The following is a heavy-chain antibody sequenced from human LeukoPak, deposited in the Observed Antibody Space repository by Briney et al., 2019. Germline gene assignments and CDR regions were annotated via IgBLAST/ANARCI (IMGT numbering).Heavy chain of an antibody. D-gene: IGHD2-2*01. CDR2: IYPGDSDT. CDR3: ARVIVPAASWFDP. CDR1: GSIFTSYW. J-gene: IGHJ5*02. Sequence: GESLQISCQGSGSIFTSYWIGWVRQMPGKGLEWMGIIYPGDSDTRYSPSFQGQVTISADKSISTAYLQWSSLKASDTAMYYCARVIVPAASWFDPWGQGTLVTVSS. V-gene: IGHV5-51*01.